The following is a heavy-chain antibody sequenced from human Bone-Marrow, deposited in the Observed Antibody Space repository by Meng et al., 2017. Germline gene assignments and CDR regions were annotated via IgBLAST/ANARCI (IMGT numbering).Heavy chain of an antibody. V-gene: IGHV3-7*01. CDR2: IRQDGSEK. CDR1: GFTFSSYW. J-gene: IGHJ4*02. CDR3: ARDIQRGMFDY. Sequence: ETLSLTCAASGFTFSSYWMSWVRQAPGKGLEWVANIRQDGSEKYYVDSVKGRFTISRDNAKNSLYLQMNSLRAEDTAVYYCARDIQRGMFDYWGQGTLVTVSS. D-gene: IGHD5-18*01.